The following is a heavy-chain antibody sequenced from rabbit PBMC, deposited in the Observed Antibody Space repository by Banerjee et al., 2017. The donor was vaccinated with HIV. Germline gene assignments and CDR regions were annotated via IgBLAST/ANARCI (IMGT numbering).Heavy chain of an antibody. J-gene: IGHJ4*01. Sequence: QEQLEESGGDLVKPEGSLTLTCTASGFSFNNNYVMCWVRQAPGKGLEWIACIYAASSGSTWYASWAKGRFTISKTSSTTVTLQMTSLTAADTATYFCASHQYAGGSGWYTPYYFNLWGQGTLVTVS. CDR3: ASHQYAGGSGWYTPYYFNL. D-gene: IGHD8-1*01. CDR1: GFSFNNNYV. V-gene: IGHV1S45*01. CDR2: IYAASSGST.